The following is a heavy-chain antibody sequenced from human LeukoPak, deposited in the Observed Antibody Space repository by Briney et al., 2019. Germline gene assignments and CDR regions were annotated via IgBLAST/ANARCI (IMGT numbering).Heavy chain of an antibody. CDR3: ARDSGTGYYYGSGYDAFDI. CDR1: GFTFSSYS. D-gene: IGHD3-10*01. V-gene: IGHV3-21*01. J-gene: IGHJ3*02. Sequence: GGSLRLSCAASGFTFSSYSMNWVRQAPGKGLEWVSSISSSSSYIYYADSVKGRFTISRDNAKNSLYLQMNSLRAEDTAVYYCARDSGTGYYYGSGYDAFDIWGQGTMVTVSS. CDR2: ISSSSSYI.